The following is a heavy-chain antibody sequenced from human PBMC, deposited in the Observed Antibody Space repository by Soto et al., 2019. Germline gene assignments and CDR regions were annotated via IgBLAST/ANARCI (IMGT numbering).Heavy chain of an antibody. V-gene: IGHV3-30-3*01. CDR2: ISYDGSNK. CDR1: GFTFSSYA. CDR3: ARDRIYSSGPGYFDY. D-gene: IGHD3-22*01. J-gene: IGHJ4*02. Sequence: PGGSLRLSCAASGFTFSSYAMHWVRQAPGKGLEWVAVISYDGSNKYYADSVKGRFTISRDNSKNTLYLQMNSLRAEDTAVYYRARDRIYSSGPGYFDYWGQGTLVTVSS.